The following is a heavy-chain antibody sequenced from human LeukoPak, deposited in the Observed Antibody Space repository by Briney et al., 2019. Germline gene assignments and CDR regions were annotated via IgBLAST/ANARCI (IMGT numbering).Heavy chain of an antibody. J-gene: IGHJ6*03. V-gene: IGHV3-21*03. Sequence: PGGSLRLSCAASGFTFSSYSMNWVRQAPGKGLEWVSSISSSSSYIYYADSVKGRFTISRDNAKNSLYLQMNSLRAEDTAVYYCARDVGYCSSTSCYTPDDRYYYYMDVWGKGTTVTVSS. CDR3: ARDVGYCSSTSCYTPDDRYYYYMDV. D-gene: IGHD2-2*02. CDR2: ISSSSSYI. CDR1: GFTFSSYS.